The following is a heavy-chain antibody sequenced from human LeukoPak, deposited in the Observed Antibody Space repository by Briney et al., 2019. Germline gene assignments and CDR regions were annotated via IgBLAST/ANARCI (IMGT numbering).Heavy chain of an antibody. CDR1: GFTFSDHY. J-gene: IGHJ4*02. V-gene: IGHV3-15*01. CDR3: TTAFYGSGSYPYYFDY. D-gene: IGHD3-10*01. CDR2: IKSKTDGGIT. Sequence: GGSLRLSCAVSGFTFSDHYMDWVRQAAGKGVEWVGRIKSKTDGGITEYAAPVKGRFTISRDDSKNTLYLQMNSLKTEDTAVYYCTTAFYGSGSYPYYFDYWGQGTLVTVSS.